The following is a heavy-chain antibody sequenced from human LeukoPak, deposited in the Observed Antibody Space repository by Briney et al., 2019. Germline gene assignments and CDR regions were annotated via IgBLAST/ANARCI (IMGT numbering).Heavy chain of an antibody. Sequence: GESLKISCKGSGYSFTSYWIGWVRQMPGKGLEWMGIIYPGDSDTRYSPSFQGQVTISADKSISTAYLQWSSLKASDTAMYYCARHRSPLYCSGGSCYSYYYYGMDVWGKGTTVTVSS. V-gene: IGHV5-51*01. J-gene: IGHJ6*04. CDR2: IYPGDSDT. D-gene: IGHD2-15*01. CDR1: GYSFTSYW. CDR3: ARHRSPLYCSGGSCYSYYYYGMDV.